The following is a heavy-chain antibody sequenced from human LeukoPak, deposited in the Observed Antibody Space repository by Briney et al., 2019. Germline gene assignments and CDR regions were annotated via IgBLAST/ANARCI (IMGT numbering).Heavy chain of an antibody. CDR1: GYTFTNYG. Sequence: ASVKVSCKASGYTFTNYGISWVRQAPGQGLEWMAWISAYNGNTDYAQKFQGRVTVTADTSTSTAYMELSRLRSDDTAVYYCARERNRLELVIDYWGQGTLVTVSS. CDR3: ARERNRLELVIDY. D-gene: IGHD1-14*01. J-gene: IGHJ4*02. CDR2: ISAYNGNT. V-gene: IGHV1-18*01.